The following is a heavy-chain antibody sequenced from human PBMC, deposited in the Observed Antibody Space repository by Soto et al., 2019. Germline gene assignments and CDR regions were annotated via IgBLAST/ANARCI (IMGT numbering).Heavy chain of an antibody. CDR2: IYSTGTT. Sequence: EVQLVESGGGLIQPGGSLKLSCAASGFTVGNTYMSWVRQAPGKGQEWVSLIYSTGTTKYADSVKGRFTVSRDNAKKTLYLQMNSLRAEDTAVYYCAKDGRGSGSHYNSFGYGGQGTLVTVSS. J-gene: IGHJ4*02. CDR3: AKDGRGSGSHYNSFGY. V-gene: IGHV3-53*01. CDR1: GFTVGNTY. D-gene: IGHD3-10*01.